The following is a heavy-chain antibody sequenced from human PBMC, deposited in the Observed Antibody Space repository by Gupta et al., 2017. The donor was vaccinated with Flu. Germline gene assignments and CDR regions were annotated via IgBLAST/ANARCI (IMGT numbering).Heavy chain of an antibody. V-gene: IGHV1-69*06. J-gene: IGHJ3*02. CDR1: GGIFSFYG. CDR3: ARVVPDAPYYVASWAFDI. D-gene: IGHD3-10*02. Sequence: QVQLVQSGAEVKKPGSSVKVSCKASGGIFSFYGFSWVRQAPGQGLEWMGGIIPIFGTPNYAQSFQGRVTMTADKSTTTAYMELSSLRSEDTAIYYCARVVPDAPYYVASWAFDIWGQGTMVTVSS. CDR2: IIPIFGTP.